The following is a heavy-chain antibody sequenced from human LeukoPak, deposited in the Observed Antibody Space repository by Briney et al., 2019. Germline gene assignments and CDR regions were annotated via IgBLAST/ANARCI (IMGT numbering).Heavy chain of an antibody. CDR3: AREDYSSSSAFDI. Sequence: GGSLRLSYAASGFTFSSYAMHWVRQAPGKGLEWVAVISYDGSNKYYADSVKGRFTISRDNSKNTLYLQMNSLRAEDTAVYYCAREDYSSSSAFDIWGQGTMVTVSS. CDR2: ISYDGSNK. V-gene: IGHV3-30-3*01. J-gene: IGHJ3*02. CDR1: GFTFSSYA. D-gene: IGHD6-6*01.